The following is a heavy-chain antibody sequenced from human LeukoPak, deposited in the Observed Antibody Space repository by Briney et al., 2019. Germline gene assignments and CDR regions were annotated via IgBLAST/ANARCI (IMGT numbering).Heavy chain of an antibody. J-gene: IGHJ4*02. V-gene: IGHV4-34*01. CDR1: GGSFSGYY. D-gene: IGHD2-2*01. CDR3: ARGARYCSSTSCCIY. CDR2: INHSGST. Sequence: SETLSLTCAVYGGSFSGYYWSWIRQPPGKGLEWIGEINHSGSTNYNPSLKSRVTISVDTSKNQFSLKLSSVTAADTAVYYCARGARYCSSTSCCIYWGQGTLVTVSS.